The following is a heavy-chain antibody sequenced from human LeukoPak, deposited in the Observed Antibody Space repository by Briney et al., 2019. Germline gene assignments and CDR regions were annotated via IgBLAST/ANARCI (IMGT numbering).Heavy chain of an antibody. J-gene: IGHJ4*02. Sequence: GGSLRLSCAASGFTFSSHGMHWVRQAPGKGLEWVAVISFDGSNKYYGDSVKGRFTISRDNSKNTLYLQMSRLRAEDTAVYYCAKALGPAPFARIDYWGQGTLVTVSS. V-gene: IGHV3-30*18. CDR2: ISFDGSNK. D-gene: IGHD2/OR15-2a*01. CDR1: GFTFSSHG. CDR3: AKALGPAPFARIDY.